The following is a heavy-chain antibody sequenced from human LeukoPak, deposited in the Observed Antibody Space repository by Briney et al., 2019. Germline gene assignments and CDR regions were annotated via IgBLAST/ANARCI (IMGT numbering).Heavy chain of an antibody. CDR1: GYTFTGYY. V-gene: IGHV1-2*02. J-gene: IGHJ4*02. Sequence: ASVKVSCKASGYTFTGYYMHWVRQAPGQGLEWMGWINPNSGGTNYAQKFQGRVTMTRDTSISTAYMELSRLRSDDTAVYYCARAYGYSGSYLGYWGQGTLVTVSS. CDR3: ARAYGYSGSYLGY. CDR2: INPNSGGT. D-gene: IGHD1-26*01.